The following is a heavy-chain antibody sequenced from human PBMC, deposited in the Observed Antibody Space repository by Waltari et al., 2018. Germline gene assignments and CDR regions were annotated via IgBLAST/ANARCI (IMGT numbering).Heavy chain of an antibody. Sequence: EVQLVESGGGLVQPGGSLRLSCVASGFIFSTYWMDWDRQAPGKGLVWVSRINSDGSSTTYADSVKGRFTISRDNAKNTLYLHMSSLRAEDTAVYYCVRENIAAAGLESWGQGTLVTVSS. CDR3: VRENIAAAGLES. CDR1: GFIFSTYW. J-gene: IGHJ4*02. V-gene: IGHV3-74*01. CDR2: INSDGSST. D-gene: IGHD6-13*01.